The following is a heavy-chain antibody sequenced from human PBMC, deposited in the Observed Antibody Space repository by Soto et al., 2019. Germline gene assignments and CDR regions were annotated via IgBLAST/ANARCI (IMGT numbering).Heavy chain of an antibody. V-gene: IGHV3-23*01. Sequence: EVQVLESGGGLVQPGGSLRLSCAASGFTFSSYAMSWVRQAPGKGLEWVSAISGSGGSTYYADSVKGRFTISRDNSKNTLYLQMNSLRAEDTAVYYCATDQYNWNYVGDYWGQGTLVTVSS. D-gene: IGHD1-7*01. CDR2: ISGSGGST. CDR1: GFTFSSYA. CDR3: ATDQYNWNYVGDY. J-gene: IGHJ4*02.